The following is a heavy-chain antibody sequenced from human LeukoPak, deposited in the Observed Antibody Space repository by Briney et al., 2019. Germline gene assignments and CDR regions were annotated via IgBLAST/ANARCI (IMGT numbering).Heavy chain of an antibody. V-gene: IGHV3-15*01. J-gene: IGHJ4*02. CDR3: TTNYDFWSCYYG. D-gene: IGHD3-3*01. Sequence: GGSLRLSCASSVFTFSKPWVRWVRHAPGKGLECVTRIKSKTDDGTTDYAAHVKGRFTISRDDSKNTLYLQMNSLKTEDTAVYYCTTNYDFWSCYYGWGQGTLVTV. CDR2: IKSKTDDGTT. CDR1: VFTFSKPW.